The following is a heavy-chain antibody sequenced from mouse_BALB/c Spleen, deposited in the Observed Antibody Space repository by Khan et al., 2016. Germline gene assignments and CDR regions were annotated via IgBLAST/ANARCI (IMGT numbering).Heavy chain of an antibody. J-gene: IGHJ2*01. V-gene: IGHV1S56*01. Sequence: QVQLQQSGPELVKPGASVRISCKASGYTFTSYYIHWVKQRPGQGLEWIGWIYPGNVNTKYNEKFKGKATLTADKSSSTAYMQLSSLTSEDSAVYCCARGGLRRGYYFDYWGQGTTLTVSS. CDR1: GYTFTSYY. CDR2: IYPGNVNT. D-gene: IGHD2-4*01. CDR3: ARGGLRRGYYFDY.